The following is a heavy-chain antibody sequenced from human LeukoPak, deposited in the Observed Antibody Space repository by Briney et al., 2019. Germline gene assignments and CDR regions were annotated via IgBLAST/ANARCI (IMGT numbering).Heavy chain of an antibody. D-gene: IGHD6-13*01. V-gene: IGHV4-61*01. Sequence: SETLSLTCTVSGGSVSSSSYYWSWIRQPPGKGLEWIGYTSYSGNTNYNPSLKSRVTISVDASKNQFSLKLSSVTAADTAVYYCARDRQRYSSSWAFDYWGQGTLVTVSP. CDR1: GGSVSSSSYY. CDR2: TSYSGNT. CDR3: ARDRQRYSSSWAFDY. J-gene: IGHJ4*02.